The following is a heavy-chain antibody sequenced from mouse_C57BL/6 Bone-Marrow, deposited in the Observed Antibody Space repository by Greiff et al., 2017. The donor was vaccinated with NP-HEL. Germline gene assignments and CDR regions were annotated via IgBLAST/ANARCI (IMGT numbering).Heavy chain of an antibody. CDR2: IYPGDGDT. CDR1: GYAFSSSW. V-gene: IGHV1-82*01. D-gene: IGHD3-2*02. J-gene: IGHJ3*01. CDR3: ANSSGYPFAY. Sequence: SGPELVKPGASVKISCKASGYAFSSSWMNWVKQRPGKGLEWIGRIYPGDGDTNYNGKFKGKATLTADKSSSTAYMQLSSLTSEDSAVYFCANSSGYPFAYWGQGTLVTVSA.